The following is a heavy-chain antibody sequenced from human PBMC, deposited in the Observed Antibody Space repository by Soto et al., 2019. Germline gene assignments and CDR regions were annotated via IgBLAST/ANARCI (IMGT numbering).Heavy chain of an antibody. Sequence: QVQLVQSGAEVRKPGASVKVSCKASGYTFSTSGMSWLRQAPGQGHEWMGWISTYNGDTNDAPKFQDRVTMTSDTSTNTVYMELRSLRSDATAVYYCARAGAAPYYYYGMDVWGQGTRVTVSS. CDR2: ISTYNGDT. J-gene: IGHJ6*02. V-gene: IGHV1-18*01. CDR3: ARAGAAPYYYYGMDV. D-gene: IGHD2-15*01. CDR1: GYTFSTSG.